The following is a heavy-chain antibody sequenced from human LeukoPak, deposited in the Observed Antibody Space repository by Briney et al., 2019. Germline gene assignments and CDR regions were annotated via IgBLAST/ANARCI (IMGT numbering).Heavy chain of an antibody. D-gene: IGHD7-27*01. CDR1: GYTFTDHY. CDR2: VHPGRGDT. Sequence: ASVKVSCKALGYTFTDHYFHWLRQAPGQGLEWMGWVHPGRGDTNYAQKFQGRVSLTRDTSISTAYMELSRLTSDDTAVYYCARDHNWGPDYWGQGTLVSVSS. J-gene: IGHJ4*02. V-gene: IGHV1-2*02. CDR3: ARDHNWGPDY.